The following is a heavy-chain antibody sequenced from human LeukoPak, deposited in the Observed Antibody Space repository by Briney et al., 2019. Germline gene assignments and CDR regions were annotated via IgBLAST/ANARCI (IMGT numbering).Heavy chain of an antibody. CDR1: GYSFTSYW. Sequence: GESLKISCKGSGYSFTSYWIGWVRQMPGKCLEWMGIIYPGDSDTRYSPSLQGQVTISADKSISTAYLQWSSLKASDTAMYYCARQEGDSSGPSSYWGQGTLVTVSS. V-gene: IGHV5-51*01. D-gene: IGHD3-22*01. CDR3: ARQEGDSSGPSSY. J-gene: IGHJ4*02. CDR2: IYPGDSDT.